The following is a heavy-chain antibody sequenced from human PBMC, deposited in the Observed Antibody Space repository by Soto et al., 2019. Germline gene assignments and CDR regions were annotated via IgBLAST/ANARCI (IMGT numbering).Heavy chain of an antibody. CDR2: ISRSDDGP. Sequence: EVQLLESGGGLVQPGGSLRLSCAASGFTFNSYAMSWVRQAPGKGLEWVSSISRSDDGPYYADTVKGRFTISRDNSQNTLFLLMNSLRADDTALYYCAKIYFFDSWGQGAPVTVSS. J-gene: IGHJ4*02. CDR3: AKIYFFDS. CDR1: GFTFNSYA. V-gene: IGHV3-23*01.